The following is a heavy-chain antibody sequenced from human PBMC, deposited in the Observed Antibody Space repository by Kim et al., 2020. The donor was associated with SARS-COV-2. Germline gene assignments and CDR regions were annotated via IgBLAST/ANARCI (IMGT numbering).Heavy chain of an antibody. CDR1: GYTFTSYG. Sequence: ASVKVSCKASGYTFTSYGISWVRQAPGQGLEWMGWISAYNGNTNYAQKLQGRVTMTTDTSTSTAYMELRSLRSDDTAVYYCAREPVGSSSWGYYYYGMDVWGQGTTVTVSS. CDR3: AREPVGSSSWGYYYYGMDV. D-gene: IGHD6-6*01. V-gene: IGHV1-18*01. CDR2: ISAYNGNT. J-gene: IGHJ6*02.